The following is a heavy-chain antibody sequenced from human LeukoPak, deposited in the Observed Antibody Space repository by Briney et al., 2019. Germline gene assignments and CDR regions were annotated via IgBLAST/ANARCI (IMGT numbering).Heavy chain of an antibody. V-gene: IGHV3-7*05. CDR3: AGGTGMDV. Sequence: GWSLRLSCAASGVTFSSYWMSWVRRAPGKGLEWVATIKPDGSEKYYVDFVKGRFSIYRDNAKNSLYLQMNSLGADDTAIYYCAGGTGMDVWGQGTTVTVSS. CDR1: GVTFSSYW. J-gene: IGHJ6*02. CDR2: IKPDGSEK. D-gene: IGHD1-1*01.